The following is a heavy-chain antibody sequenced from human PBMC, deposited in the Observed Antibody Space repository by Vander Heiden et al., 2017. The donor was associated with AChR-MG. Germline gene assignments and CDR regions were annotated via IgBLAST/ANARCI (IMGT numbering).Heavy chain of an antibody. Sequence: QVQLVESGGGVVQPGRYLRLSCAASGFTFSSYAMHWVRQAPGKGLEWVAVISYDGSNKYYADSVKGRFTISRDNSKNTLYLQMNSLRAEDTAVYYCARDLSSGSYLYNWFDPWGQGTLVTVSS. J-gene: IGHJ5*02. V-gene: IGHV3-30-3*01. CDR1: GFTFSSYA. D-gene: IGHD1-26*01. CDR2: ISYDGSNK. CDR3: ARDLSSGSYLYNWFDP.